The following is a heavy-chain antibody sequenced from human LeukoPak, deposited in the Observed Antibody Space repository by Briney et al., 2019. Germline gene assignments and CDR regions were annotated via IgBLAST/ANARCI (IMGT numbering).Heavy chain of an antibody. Sequence: SETLSLTCAVYGGSFSGYYWSWIRQPPGKGLEWIGEINHSGSTNYNPSLKSRVTISVDTSKNQFSLKLSSVTAADTAVYYCARAGADYDFWSGYYTRARYYFDYWGQGTLVTVSS. D-gene: IGHD3-3*01. CDR2: INHSGST. J-gene: IGHJ4*02. CDR1: GGSFSGYY. V-gene: IGHV4-34*01. CDR3: ARAGADYDFWSGYYTRARYYFDY.